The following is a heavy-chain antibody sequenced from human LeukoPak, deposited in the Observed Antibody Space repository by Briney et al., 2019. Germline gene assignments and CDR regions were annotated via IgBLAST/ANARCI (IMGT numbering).Heavy chain of an antibody. V-gene: IGHV3-30*01. J-gene: IGHJ4*02. CDR1: GFTFSSYA. CDR3: ARDDCSSTSCYTVWSWRSRSPDDY. Sequence: GGSLRLSCAASGFTFSSYAMHWVRQAPDKGLEWVAVISYDGSNKYYADSVEGRLTISRDNSKNTLYLQMNSLRAEDTAVYYCARDDCSSTSCYTVWSWRSRSPDDYWGQGTLVTVSS. CDR2: ISYDGSNK. D-gene: IGHD2-2*02.